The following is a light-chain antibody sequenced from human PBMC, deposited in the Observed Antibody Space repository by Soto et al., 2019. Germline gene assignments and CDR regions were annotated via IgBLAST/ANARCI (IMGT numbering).Light chain of an antibody. J-gene: IGKJ1*01. V-gene: IGKV3-20*01. CDR3: QQYAISPGT. Sequence: EIVLTQSPGTLSLSPGERATLSCRASQSVTSNYLAWYQQKPGQAPRLLIFGASRRATGIPDRFSGSGSGTDFTLTISRLEPEGFAVYYCQQYAISPGTFGQGTKVDIK. CDR2: GAS. CDR1: QSVTSNY.